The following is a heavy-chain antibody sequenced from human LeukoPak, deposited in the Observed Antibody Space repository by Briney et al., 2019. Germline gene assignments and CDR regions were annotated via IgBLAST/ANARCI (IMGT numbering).Heavy chain of an antibody. J-gene: IGHJ2*01. CDR3: ARDGGWYFSRWYFDL. CDR1: GGSISSYY. D-gene: IGHD6-19*01. V-gene: IGHV4-4*07. CDR2: IYTSGST. Sequence: SETLSLTCTVSGGSISSYYWSWIRQPAGKGLEWIGRIYTSGSTNYNPSLKSRVTISVDTSKNQFSLKLSSVTAADTAVYYCARDGGWYFSRWYFDLWGRGTLVTVSS.